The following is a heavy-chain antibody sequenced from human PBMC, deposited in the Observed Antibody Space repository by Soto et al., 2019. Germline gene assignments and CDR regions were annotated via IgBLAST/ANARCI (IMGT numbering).Heavy chain of an antibody. CDR1: GFTFSSYS. J-gene: IGHJ2*01. CDR3: ARDAPVDPKRAHDLYCSSTSCYVPTTVTKSRYWYFDL. CDR2: ISSSSSYI. D-gene: IGHD2-2*01. Sequence: EVQLVESGGGLVKPGGSLRLSCAASGFTFSSYSMNWVRQAPGKGLEWVSSISSSSSYIYYADSVKGRFTISRDNAKNSLYLQMNSLRAEDTAVYYCARDAPVDPKRAHDLYCSSTSCYVPTTVTKSRYWYFDLWGRGTLVTVSS. V-gene: IGHV3-21*01.